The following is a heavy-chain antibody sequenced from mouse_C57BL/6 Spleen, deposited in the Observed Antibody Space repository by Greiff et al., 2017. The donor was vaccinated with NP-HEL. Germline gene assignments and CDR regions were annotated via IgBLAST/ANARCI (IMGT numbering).Heavy chain of an antibody. J-gene: IGHJ2*01. Sequence: QVQLQQSGPELVKPGASVKIPCKASGYAFSSSWMNWVKQRPGKGLEWIGRIYPGDGDTNYNGKFKGKATLTADKSSSTAYMQLSSLTSEDSAVYFCARLGNYFDYWGQGTTLTVSS. CDR3: ARLGNYFDY. V-gene: IGHV1-82*01. CDR2: IYPGDGDT. CDR1: GYAFSSSW. D-gene: IGHD4-1*01.